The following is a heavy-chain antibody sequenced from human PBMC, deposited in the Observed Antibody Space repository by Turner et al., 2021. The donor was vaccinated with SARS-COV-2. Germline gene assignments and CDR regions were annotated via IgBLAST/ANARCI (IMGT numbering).Heavy chain of an antibody. D-gene: IGHD6-19*01. Sequence: QVQLVESGGGVVQPGWSMRLSCAASGFTFSSYAMHWVRQAPGKGLEWVAVISSVGNNQHYADSVKGRFTVSRDDSKNSLYLQINSLRAEDTGVYYCARDRITVAGNLDHWGQGTLVTVSS. V-gene: IGHV3-30-3*01. J-gene: IGHJ4*02. CDR1: GFTFSSYA. CDR2: ISSVGNNQ. CDR3: ARDRITVAGNLDH.